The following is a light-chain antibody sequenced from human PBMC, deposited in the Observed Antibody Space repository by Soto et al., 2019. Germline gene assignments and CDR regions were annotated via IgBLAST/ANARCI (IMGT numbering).Light chain of an antibody. J-gene: IGKJ3*01. CDR3: QQYDNLPLT. Sequence: DIQMTQSPSSLSASVGDRVIINCQASQDISNSLNWYRQTPWKAPMLLIYDASNLATGVPSRFSGSASGTHFTFTINSLQPEDVGTYYCQQYDNLPLTFGPGTKVHIK. CDR2: DAS. CDR1: QDISNS. V-gene: IGKV1-33*01.